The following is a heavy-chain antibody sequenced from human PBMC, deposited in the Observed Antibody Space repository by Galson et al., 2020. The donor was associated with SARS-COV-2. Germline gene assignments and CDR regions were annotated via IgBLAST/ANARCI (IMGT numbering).Heavy chain of an antibody. CDR2: INPTGAST. J-gene: IGHJ4*02. V-gene: IGHV1-46*01. CDR1: GYTFTSYY. D-gene: IGHD1-7*01. CDR3: ARKGGTYYFDS. Sequence: ASVKVSCKASGYTFTSYYLHWVRQAPGQGLEWMGIINPTGASTSYAQKLQGRVTMTSDTSTSTVYMELSSLRSEDTAVYYCARKGGTYYFDSWGQGTWSPSPQ.